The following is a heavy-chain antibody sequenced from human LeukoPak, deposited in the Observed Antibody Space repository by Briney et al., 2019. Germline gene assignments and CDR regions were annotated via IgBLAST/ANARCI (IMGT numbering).Heavy chain of an antibody. D-gene: IGHD3-16*01. CDR3: AREFTFGGVIGY. V-gene: IGHV4-39*07. J-gene: IGHJ4*02. CDR2: IYYSGST. Sequence: SETLSLTCTVSGGSMNISTDYWGWIRQSPGKGLEWIGNIYYSGSTYYNPSLKSRVTISVDTSKNQFSLKLSSVTAADTAVYYCAREFTFGGVIGYWGQGTLVTVSS. CDR1: GGSMNISTDY.